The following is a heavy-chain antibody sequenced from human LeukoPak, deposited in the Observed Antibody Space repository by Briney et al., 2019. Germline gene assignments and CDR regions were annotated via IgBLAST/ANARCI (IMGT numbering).Heavy chain of an antibody. CDR3: ARERRSGTYVDY. CDR2: VTTTSDT. Sequence: GGSLRLSCAASAFTFSDFHVSWIRQVPGKGLEWVSYVTTTSDTKYADSVQGRFTISRDNAKNSLFLQMNSLRDEDTAVYYCARERRSGTYVDYWGQGTLVTASS. J-gene: IGHJ4*02. CDR1: AFTFSDFH. V-gene: IGHV3-11*05. D-gene: IGHD3-3*01.